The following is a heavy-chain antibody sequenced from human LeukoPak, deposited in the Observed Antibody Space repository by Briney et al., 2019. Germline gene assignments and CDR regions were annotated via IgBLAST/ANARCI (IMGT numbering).Heavy chain of an antibody. Sequence: PSETLSLTCTVSGGSISSGSFYWSWIRQPAGKGLEWIGRIYTSGSTNYNPSLKSRVTISVDTSKNQFSLKLSSVTAADTAVYYCARMQAANTYNHFDYWGQGTLVTVSS. CDR2: IYTSGST. CDR1: GGSISSGSFY. CDR3: ARMQAANTYNHFDY. J-gene: IGHJ4*02. V-gene: IGHV4-61*02. D-gene: IGHD3-16*01.